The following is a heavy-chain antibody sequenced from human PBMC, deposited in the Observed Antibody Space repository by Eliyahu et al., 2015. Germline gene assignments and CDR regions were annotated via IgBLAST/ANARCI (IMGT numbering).Heavy chain of an antibody. V-gene: IGHV1-2*02. J-gene: IGHJ4*02. CDR1: GYTFTAXY. CDR3: ARPTRQGRSGGYEPDFEY. D-gene: IGHD5-12*01. Sequence: QVQLVQSGAEVKKPGASVKVSCKTSGYTFTAXYIHWVRQAPGQGLEWMGWINPNGGGATYXAQRFQGRVTMTRDTSISTAYMELNRLTSDDTAVYFCARPTRQGRSGGYEPDFEYWGQGSLVTVSS. CDR2: INPNGGGAT.